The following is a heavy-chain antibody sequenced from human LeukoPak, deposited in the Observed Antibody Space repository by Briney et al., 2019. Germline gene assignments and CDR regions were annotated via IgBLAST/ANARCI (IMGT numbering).Heavy chain of an antibody. D-gene: IGHD4-17*01. CDR3: ASYYGINWVIGY. CDR1: GFIFSEYW. V-gene: IGHV3-7*01. J-gene: IGHJ4*02. Sequence: GGSLRLPREGSGFIFSEYWMRWVRHAPGKGRGWGARVKQGGREKYYVDSVKGRFDISRDDAKNSLYLQMNTLRSDDTALYYCASYYGINWVIGYWGQGTLVTVSS. CDR2: VKQGGREK.